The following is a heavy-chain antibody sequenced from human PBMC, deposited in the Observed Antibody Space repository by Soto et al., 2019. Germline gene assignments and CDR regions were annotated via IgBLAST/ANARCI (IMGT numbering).Heavy chain of an antibody. CDR2: ISAYNGNT. D-gene: IGHD3-10*01. V-gene: IGHV1-18*01. CDR1: GYTFTSYD. Sequence: GASVKVSCKASGYTFTSYDINWVRQAPGQGLEWMGWISAYNGNTKYAQKLQGRVTMTTDTSTSTAYMELRSLRSDDTAVYYCARGVGSGSYYNQYNWFDPWGQGTLVTV. CDR3: ARGVGSGSYYNQYNWFDP. J-gene: IGHJ5*02.